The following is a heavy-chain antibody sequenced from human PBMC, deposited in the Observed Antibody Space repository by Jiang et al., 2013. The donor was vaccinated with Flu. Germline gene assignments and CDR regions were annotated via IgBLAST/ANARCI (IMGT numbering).Heavy chain of an antibody. J-gene: IGHJ4*02. Sequence: VQLVESGGGVVQPGGSLRLSCAASGFTFSNYGIHWVRQAPGKGLEWVAFIRYDGSNKYYADSVKGRFTISRDNSKNTLSLQMNSLRAEDTAVYYCAKDRGIGYSTSYYFDYWGQGALVTVSS. D-gene: IGHD5-12*01. CDR2: IRYDGSNK. CDR3: AKDRGIGYSTSYYFDY. V-gene: IGHV3-30*02. CDR1: GFTFSNYG.